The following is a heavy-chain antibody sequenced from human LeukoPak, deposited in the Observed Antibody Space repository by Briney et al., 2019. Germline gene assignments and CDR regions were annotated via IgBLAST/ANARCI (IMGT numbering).Heavy chain of an antibody. CDR1: GFTFSDYY. V-gene: IGHV3-11*01. D-gene: IGHD3-3*01. CDR3: ARENYDFWSGYTYYYGMDV. J-gene: IGHJ6*02. CDR2: ISSSGSTI. Sequence: PGGSLRLSCAASGFTFSDYYMSWIRQAPGKGLEWVSYISSSGSTIYYADSVKGRFTISRDNAKNSLYLQMNSLRAEDTAVYYCARENYDFWSGYTYYYGMDVWGQGTTVTVSS.